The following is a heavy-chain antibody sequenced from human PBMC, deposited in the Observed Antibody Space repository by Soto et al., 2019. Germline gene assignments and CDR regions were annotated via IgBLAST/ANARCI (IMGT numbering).Heavy chain of an antibody. J-gene: IGHJ3*02. D-gene: IGHD3-10*01. CDR3: AKRLIFIWFGETRADAFDI. CDR2: ISGSGGST. CDR1: GFTFSSYA. V-gene: IGHV3-23*01. Sequence: GGSLRLSCAASGFTFSSYAMSWVRQAPGKGLEWVSAISGSGGSTYYADSVKGRFTISRDNSKNTLYLQMNSLRAEDTAVYYCAKRLIFIWFGETRADAFDIWGQGTMVTVSS.